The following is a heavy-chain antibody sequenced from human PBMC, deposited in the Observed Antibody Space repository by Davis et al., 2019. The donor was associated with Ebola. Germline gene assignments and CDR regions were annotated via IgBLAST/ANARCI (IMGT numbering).Heavy chain of an antibody. CDR1: GFTFSTYA. CDR2: ISGSGGDP. J-gene: IGHJ4*02. V-gene: IGHV3-23*01. CDR3: ARDHSSVLTATFDY. Sequence: GESLKISCAGSGFTFSTYAMTWVRQAPGKGLEWVSRISGSGGDPHYADSVKGRFTISRDNSKNTLYLQMNSLRDEDTAVYYCARDHSSVLTATFDYWGQGTLVTVSS. D-gene: IGHD6-19*01.